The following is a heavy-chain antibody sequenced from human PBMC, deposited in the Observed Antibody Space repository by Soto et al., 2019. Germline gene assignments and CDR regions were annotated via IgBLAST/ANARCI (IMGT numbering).Heavy chain of an antibody. D-gene: IGHD4-17*01. CDR1: GGSFSGYY. Sequence: QMQLQQWGAGLLKPSETLSLTCAVYGGSFSGYYYYWIRQPPGKGLEWIGEINRRGSTNYNPSLKSRVTISVDTSKNQFSLTLSSVTAADTAIYYCARGGLTTVPPLTWGQGTLVTVSS. CDR3: ARGGLTTVPPLT. CDR2: INRRGST. J-gene: IGHJ4*02. V-gene: IGHV4-34*01.